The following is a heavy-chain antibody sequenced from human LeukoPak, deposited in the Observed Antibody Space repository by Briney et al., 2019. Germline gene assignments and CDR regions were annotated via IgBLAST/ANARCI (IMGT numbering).Heavy chain of an antibody. CDR1: GFTVSSNY. CDR3: ARDLRVEDEGQWLVPLSDAFDI. CDR2: IYSGGST. Sequence: GGSLRLSCAASGFTVSSNYMSWVRQAPGKGLEWVSVIYSGGSTYYADSVKGRFTISRDNSKNTLYLQMNSLRAEDTAVYYCARDLRVEDEGQWLVPLSDAFDIWGQGTMVTVSS. V-gene: IGHV3-66*01. D-gene: IGHD6-19*01. J-gene: IGHJ3*02.